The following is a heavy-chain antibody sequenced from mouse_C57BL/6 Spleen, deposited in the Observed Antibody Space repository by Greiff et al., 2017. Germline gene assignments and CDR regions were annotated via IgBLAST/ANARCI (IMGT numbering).Heavy chain of an antibody. CDR3: ARGGRGGYYAMDY. J-gene: IGHJ4*01. Sequence: VQLQQPGTELVKPGASVKLSCKASGYTFTSYWMHWVKQRPGQGLEWIGNINPSNGGTNYNEKFKSKATLTVDKSSSTAYMQLSSLTSEDSAVYYCARGGRGGYYAMDYWGQGTSVTVSS. D-gene: IGHD3-3*01. CDR1: GYTFTSYW. V-gene: IGHV1-53*01. CDR2: INPSNGGT.